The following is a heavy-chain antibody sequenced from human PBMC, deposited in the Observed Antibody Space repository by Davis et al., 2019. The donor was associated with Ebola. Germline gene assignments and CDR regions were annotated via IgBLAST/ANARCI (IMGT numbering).Heavy chain of an antibody. CDR2: IIPILGIA. J-gene: IGHJ4*02. V-gene: IGHV1-69*04. D-gene: IGHD5-18*01. CDR1: GCTFSTHT. Sequence: AASVKVSCKASGCTFSTHTISWVRQPPRQGLEWMGRIIPILGIANYAQKFQGRVTITADKSTSTAYMELSSLRSEDTAVYYCAGDLGTAMVTTDYWGQGTLVTVTS. CDR3: AGDLGTAMVTTDY.